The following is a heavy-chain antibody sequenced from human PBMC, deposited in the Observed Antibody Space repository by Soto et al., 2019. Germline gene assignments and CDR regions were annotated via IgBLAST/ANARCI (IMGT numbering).Heavy chain of an antibody. V-gene: IGHV3-23*01. D-gene: IGHD3-22*01. Sequence: GGSLRLSCAASGFTFSSYAMSWVRQAPGKGLEWVSTISCSGASTYYTDSVKGRFTISRDNSKNTLYLQMNSLRAEDTAVYYCACSLYYYDTSGYYLGQGTLVTVSS. J-gene: IGHJ4*02. CDR3: ACSLYYYDTSGYY. CDR2: ISCSGAST. CDR1: GFTFSSYA.